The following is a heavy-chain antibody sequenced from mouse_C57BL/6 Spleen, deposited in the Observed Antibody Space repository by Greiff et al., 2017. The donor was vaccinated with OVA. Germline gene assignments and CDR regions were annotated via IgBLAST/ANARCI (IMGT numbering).Heavy chain of an antibody. D-gene: IGHD2-4*01. V-gene: IGHV2-2*01. CDR3: ARNGYDYEGFAY. CDR2: IWSGGST. J-gene: IGHJ3*01. CDR1: GFSLTSYG. Sequence: QVHVKQSGPGLVQPSQSLSITCTVSGFSLTSYGVHWVRQSPGKGLEWLGVIWSGGSTDYNAAFISRLSISKDNSKSQVFFKMNSLQADDTAIYYCARNGYDYEGFAYWGQGTLVTVSA.